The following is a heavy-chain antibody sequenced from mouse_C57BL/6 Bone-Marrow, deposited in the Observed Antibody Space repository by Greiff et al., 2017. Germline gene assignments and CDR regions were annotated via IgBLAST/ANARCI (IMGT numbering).Heavy chain of an antibody. CDR3: TRLNWDGFDY. D-gene: IGHD4-1*01. J-gene: IGHJ2*01. V-gene: IGHV1-15*01. CDR1: GYTFTDYE. Sequence: VQLQQSGAELVRPGASVTLSCKASGYTFTDYEMHWVKQTPVHGLEWIGAIDPETGGTAYNQKFKGKAILTADKSSSTAYMELRSLTSEDSAVYYCTRLNWDGFDYWGQGTTRTVSS. CDR2: IDPETGGT.